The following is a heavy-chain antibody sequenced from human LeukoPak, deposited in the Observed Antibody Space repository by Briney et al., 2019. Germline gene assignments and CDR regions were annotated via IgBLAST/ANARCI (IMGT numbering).Heavy chain of an antibody. Sequence: WGSLRLSCAASGFTFSSYEMNWVRQAPGKGLEWVSYISSSGSTMYYADSVKGRFTISRDNAKNSLYLQMNSLRVEDTAVYYCARDMSSSGEDYWGQGTLFTVSS. CDR1: GFTFSSYE. CDR2: ISSSGSTM. V-gene: IGHV3-48*03. CDR3: ARDMSSSGEDY. J-gene: IGHJ4*02. D-gene: IGHD6-6*01.